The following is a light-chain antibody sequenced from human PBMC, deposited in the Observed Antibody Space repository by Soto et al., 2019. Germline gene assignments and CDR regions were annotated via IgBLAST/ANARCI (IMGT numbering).Light chain of an antibody. V-gene: IGKV3-20*01. CDR1: QSVSSSY. CDR2: GAS. CDR3: QQYGSF. Sequence: EIVLTQSPGTLSLSPGERATLSCRASQSVSSSYLAWYQQKPGQAPRLLIYGASSRATGIPDRFSGSGSETDFTLTISRLEPEDFAVYYCQQYGSFFGQGTKLEIK. J-gene: IGKJ2*01.